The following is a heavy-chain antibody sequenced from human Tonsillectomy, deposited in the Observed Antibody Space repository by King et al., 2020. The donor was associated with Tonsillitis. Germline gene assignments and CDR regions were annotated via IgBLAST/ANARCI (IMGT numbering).Heavy chain of an antibody. J-gene: IGHJ4*02. V-gene: IGHV3-23*04. D-gene: IGHD1-26*01. CDR2: ISGRGGP. Sequence: VQLVESGGGLVQPGDSLRLSCAASGFTLSDYAMTWVRQTPGKGLAWVSAISGRGGPYHADSGKGRFTISRDTSGNPLYLQMSSLGADDTAVYYCAKDWGRMGEGATIGDWGQGTLVTVSS. CDR3: AKDWGRMGEGATIGD. CDR1: GFTLSDYA.